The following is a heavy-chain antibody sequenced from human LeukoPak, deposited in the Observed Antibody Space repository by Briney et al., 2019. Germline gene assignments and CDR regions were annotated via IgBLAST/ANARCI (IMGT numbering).Heavy chain of an antibody. Sequence: GGSLRLSCAASAFSLSDYWMNWVRQAPGKGLEWVASIKQDGSEKYYVDSVKGRFTISRDNAKNSLYLQMNSLTAEDTAVYYCARDGASTRYNWFDPWGQGTLVTVSS. J-gene: IGHJ5*02. CDR3: ARDGASTRYNWFDP. V-gene: IGHV3-7*01. D-gene: IGHD4/OR15-4a*01. CDR2: IKQDGSEK. CDR1: AFSLSDYW.